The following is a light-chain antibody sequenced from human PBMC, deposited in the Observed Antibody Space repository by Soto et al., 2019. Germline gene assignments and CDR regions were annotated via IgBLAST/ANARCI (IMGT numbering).Light chain of an antibody. CDR1: QGINRF. CDR2: AAS. V-gene: IGKV1-9*01. J-gene: IGKJ3*01. CDR3: HQVHLYPLT. Sequence: IQLTQSPSSLSASVGDRVTITCRASQGINRFLAWYQQKPGKAPKLLISAASTLQSGVPSRFSGSGSGTYFTLTISSLQPEDFATYYCHQVHLYPLTFGPGTKVDIK.